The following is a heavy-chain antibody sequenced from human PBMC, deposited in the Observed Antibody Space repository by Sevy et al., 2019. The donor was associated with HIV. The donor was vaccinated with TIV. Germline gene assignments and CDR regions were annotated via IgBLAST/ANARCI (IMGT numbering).Heavy chain of an antibody. CDR1: GGSISSGDYY. J-gene: IGHJ4*02. D-gene: IGHD3-16*01. Sequence: SETLSLTCTVSGGSISSGDYYWSWIRQPPGKGLEWIGYIYYSGSTYYNPSLKSRVTISVDTSKNQFSLKLSSVTVADTAVYYCARVDGGSFDYWGQGTLVTVSS. V-gene: IGHV4-30-4*01. CDR2: IYYSGST. CDR3: ARVDGGSFDY.